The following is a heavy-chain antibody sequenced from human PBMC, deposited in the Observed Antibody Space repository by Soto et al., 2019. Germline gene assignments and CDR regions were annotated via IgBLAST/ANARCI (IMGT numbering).Heavy chain of an antibody. CDR1: GFTFSSYA. CDR2: ISGSGGST. V-gene: IGHV3-23*01. D-gene: IGHD6-19*01. CDR3: AKDAEPIAVAGMGYNWFDP. Sequence: EVQLLESGGGLVQPGGSLRLSCAASGFTFSSYAMSWVRQAPGKGLEWVSAISGSGGSTYYADSVKGRFTNSRDNSKNTLYLQMNSLRAEDTAVYYCAKDAEPIAVAGMGYNWFDPWGQGTLVTVSS. J-gene: IGHJ5*02.